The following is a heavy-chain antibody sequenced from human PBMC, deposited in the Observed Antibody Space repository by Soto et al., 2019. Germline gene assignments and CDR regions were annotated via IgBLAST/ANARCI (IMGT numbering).Heavy chain of an antibody. V-gene: IGHV1-69*01. J-gene: IGHJ5*02. Sequence: QVQLVQSGAEVKKSGSSVKVSCKASGGTFSRNAISWVRQAPGQGLEWMGGIIPIFGTANYAQKFQGRVTITADESTSTAYMELSSLRSEDTAVYYCARDYYDSSGYYYNWFDPWGQGTLVTVSS. CDR2: IIPIFGTA. CDR1: GGTFSRNA. D-gene: IGHD3-22*01. CDR3: ARDYYDSSGYYYNWFDP.